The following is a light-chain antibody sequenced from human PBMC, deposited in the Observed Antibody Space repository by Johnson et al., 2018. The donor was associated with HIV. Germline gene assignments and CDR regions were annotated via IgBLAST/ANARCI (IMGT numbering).Light chain of an antibody. CDR1: SSNIGNNY. CDR2: DNN. V-gene: IGLV1-51*01. J-gene: IGLJ1*01. Sequence: QSVLTQPPSVSAAPGQKVTISCSGSSSNIGNNYVSWYQQLPGTAPKLLIYDNNKRPSGIPDRFSGSKSGTSATLGITGLTTGDEADYYCGTWDSGLSAGYVFGTGPKVTVL. CDR3: GTWDSGLSAGYV.